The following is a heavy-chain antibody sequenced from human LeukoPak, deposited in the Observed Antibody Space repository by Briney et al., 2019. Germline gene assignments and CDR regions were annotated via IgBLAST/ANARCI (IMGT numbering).Heavy chain of an antibody. V-gene: IGHV4-34*01. CDR3: ARVKGSVHANLPYYFDY. CDR1: GGSFSGYY. Sequence: PSETLSLTGAVYGGSFSGYYWSWIPQRPGKGLKGIGETNHSGSTNYNPSLKSRVTISVDTSKNQFSLRLSSVTAADTAVYYCARVKGSVHANLPYYFDYWGQGTLVTVSS. J-gene: IGHJ4*02. CDR2: TNHSGST. D-gene: IGHD4/OR15-4a*01.